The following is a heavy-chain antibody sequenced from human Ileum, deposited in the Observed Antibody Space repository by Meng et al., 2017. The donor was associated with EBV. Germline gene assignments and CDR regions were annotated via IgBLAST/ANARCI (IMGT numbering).Heavy chain of an antibody. Sequence: PLTASPPGVLKPSDPYYATFVFSGCVLTLTDHYSACIRQSPGKRLEWSGSIYYCDGNIHYNPSLQRRVTISADTSKYQYSLKLTTVTAADTAVYYCARRIHSKRPHWGQGTLVTVSS. CDR1: GCVLTLTDHY. CDR3: ARRIHSKRPH. J-gene: IGHJ4*02. CDR2: IYYCDGNI. D-gene: IGHD2/OR15-2a*01. V-gene: IGHV4-39*01.